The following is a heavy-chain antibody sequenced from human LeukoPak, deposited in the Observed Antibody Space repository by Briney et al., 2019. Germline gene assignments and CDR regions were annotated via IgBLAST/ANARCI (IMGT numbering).Heavy chain of an antibody. V-gene: IGHV3-33*01. CDR1: GFTFSSYG. Sequence: PGRSLRLSCAASGFTFSSYGMHWVRQAPGKGLEWVAVIWYDGSNKYYADSVKGRFTISRDNSKNTLYLQMNSLRAGDTAVYYCARDQVDYYDSSGSPAPDYWGQGTLVTVSS. D-gene: IGHD3-22*01. CDR3: ARDQVDYYDSSGSPAPDY. J-gene: IGHJ4*02. CDR2: IWYDGSNK.